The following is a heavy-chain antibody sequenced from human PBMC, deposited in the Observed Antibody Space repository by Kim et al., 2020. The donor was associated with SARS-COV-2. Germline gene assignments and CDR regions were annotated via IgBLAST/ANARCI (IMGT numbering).Heavy chain of an antibody. CDR1: GFTFSSYA. J-gene: IGHJ5*02. CDR3: AKDPGGSGYYYGFNWFDP. D-gene: IGHD3-22*01. CDR2: ISGSGGST. Sequence: GGSLRLSCAASGFTFSSYAMSWVRQAPGKGLEWVSAISGSGGSTYYADSVKGRFTISRDNSKNTLYLQMNSLRAEDTAVYYCAKDPGGSGYYYGFNWFDPWGQGTLVTVSS. V-gene: IGHV3-23*01.